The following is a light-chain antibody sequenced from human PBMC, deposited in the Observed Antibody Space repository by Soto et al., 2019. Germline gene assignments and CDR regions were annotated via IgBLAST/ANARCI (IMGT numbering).Light chain of an antibody. CDR1: ENINNW. J-gene: IGKJ1*01. CDR2: QAS. Sequence: DIQMTQSPSTLSAYVGDTVSITCRASENINNWLAWYQQKPGEAPKFLIYQASSLENGVPSRFSGSGSGTEFTLIISNLQPDDFATYYCQHYSRYPVTFGQGTKVEIK. V-gene: IGKV1-5*03. CDR3: QHYSRYPVT.